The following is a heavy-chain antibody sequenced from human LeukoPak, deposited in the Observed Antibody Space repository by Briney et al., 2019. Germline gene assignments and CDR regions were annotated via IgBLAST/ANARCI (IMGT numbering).Heavy chain of an antibody. J-gene: IGHJ4*02. D-gene: IGHD6-19*01. CDR1: GGTFSSYA. CDR3: ARESTGYSSGWLY. V-gene: IGHV1-69*05. Sequence: ASVKVSCKASGGTFSSYAISWVRQAPGQGLEWVGRIIPIFGTANYAQKFQGRVTITTDESTSTAYMELSSLRSEDTAVYYCARESTGYSSGWLYWGQGTLVTVSS. CDR2: IIPIFGTA.